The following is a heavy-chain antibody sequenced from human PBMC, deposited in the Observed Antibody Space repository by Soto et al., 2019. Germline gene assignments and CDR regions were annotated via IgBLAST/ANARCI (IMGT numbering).Heavy chain of an antibody. J-gene: IGHJ5*02. CDR1: GFTFENFA. CDR3: AKAPKVVTHWFDP. D-gene: IGHD2-21*02. V-gene: IGHV3-9*01. CDR2: IDRNSGTI. Sequence: EMQLVESGGGLVQPGRSLRLSCAVSGFTFENFALHWVRQAPGKGLEWVSGIDRNSGTIAYADSVKGRFTLSRDSATSSLYLHLDGLRPEDTAFYYCAKAPKVVTHWFDPWGQGTLVTVSS.